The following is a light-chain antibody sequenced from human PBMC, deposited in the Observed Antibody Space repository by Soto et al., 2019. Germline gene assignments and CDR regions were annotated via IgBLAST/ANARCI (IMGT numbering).Light chain of an antibody. CDR3: QQSFVSPYT. V-gene: IGKV1-39*01. Sequence: DIQMTQSPLSLSISVGDRVTITCRASQTVHSYLNWYPQKPGKAPKLLLSAASTLQRGVPSRFSASGSGTEFTLTITSLRVEDFGTYYCQQSFVSPYTFGQGTKLEIK. CDR2: AAS. J-gene: IGKJ2*01. CDR1: QTVHSY.